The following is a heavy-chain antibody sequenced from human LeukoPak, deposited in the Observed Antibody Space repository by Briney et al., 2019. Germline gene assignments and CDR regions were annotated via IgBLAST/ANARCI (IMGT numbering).Heavy chain of an antibody. CDR2: IKQDGSEK. CDR3: ARFRGNAVAGNPWYYGMDV. V-gene: IGHV3-7*03. Sequence: GGSPRLSCAASGFTFSSYWMSWVRQAPGKGLEWVADIKQDGSEKYYVDSVKGRFTISRDNAKNSLYLQVNSLRAEDTAVYYCARFRGNAVAGNPWYYGMDVWGQGTTVTVSS. D-gene: IGHD6-19*01. CDR1: GFTFSSYW. J-gene: IGHJ6*02.